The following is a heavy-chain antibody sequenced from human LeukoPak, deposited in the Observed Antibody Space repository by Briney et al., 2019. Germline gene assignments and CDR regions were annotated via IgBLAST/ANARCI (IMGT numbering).Heavy chain of an antibody. CDR3: ARVSPLGYYDSSGQGPFDY. D-gene: IGHD3-22*01. V-gene: IGHV3-33*01. CDR1: GFTFSSYG. Sequence: GSLRLSCAASGFTFSSYGMHWVRQAPGKGLEWVAVIWYDGSNKYYADSVKGRFTISRDNSKNTLYQQMNSLRAEDTAVYYCARVSPLGYYDSSGQGPFDYWGQGTLVTVSS. J-gene: IGHJ4*02. CDR2: IWYDGSNK.